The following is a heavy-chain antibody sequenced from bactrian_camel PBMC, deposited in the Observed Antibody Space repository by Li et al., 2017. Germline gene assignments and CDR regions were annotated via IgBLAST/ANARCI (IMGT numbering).Heavy chain of an antibody. Sequence: HVQLVESGGGSVQAGGSLRLSCAFSGYTYSGHCMGWFRQAPGKEREGVSWIAGSSRNDHAGPVKGRFTISRDNAKNSVYLQMTSVKLEDTAMYYCAANFGPYCSGSYLARRANFEGQGTQVTVS. V-gene: IGHV3S60*01. J-gene: IGHJ4*01. D-gene: IGHD2*01. CDR2: IAGSSRN. CDR1: GYTYSGHC.